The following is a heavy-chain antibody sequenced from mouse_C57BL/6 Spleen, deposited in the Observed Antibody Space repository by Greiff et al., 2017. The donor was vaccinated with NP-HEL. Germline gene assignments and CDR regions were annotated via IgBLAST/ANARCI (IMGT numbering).Heavy chain of an antibody. J-gene: IGHJ1*03. V-gene: IGHV1-55*01. CDR2: IYPGSGST. Sequence: QVQLKQPGAELVKPGASVKMSCKASGYTFTSYWITWVKQRPGQGLEWIGDIYPGSGSTNYNEKFKSKATLTVDTSSSTAYMQLSSLTSEDSAVYYCASPYYYGSSHWYFDVWGTGTTVTVSS. CDR1: GYTFTSYW. CDR3: ASPYYYGSSHWYFDV. D-gene: IGHD1-1*01.